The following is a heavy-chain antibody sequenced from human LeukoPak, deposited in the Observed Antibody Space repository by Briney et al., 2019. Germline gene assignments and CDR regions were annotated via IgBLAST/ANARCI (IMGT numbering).Heavy chain of an antibody. J-gene: IGHJ4*02. D-gene: IGHD4-17*01. CDR2: ISWNSGSI. CDR1: GFTFHYYA. CDR3: AKTVTEAYYFDY. Sequence: SLRLSCAAFGFTFHYYAMPWVRQAPGKGLEWVSGISWNSGSIGYADSVKGRFTISRDNAKNSLYLQMNSLRAEDTALYYCAKTVTEAYYFDYWGQGTLVTVSS. V-gene: IGHV3-9*01.